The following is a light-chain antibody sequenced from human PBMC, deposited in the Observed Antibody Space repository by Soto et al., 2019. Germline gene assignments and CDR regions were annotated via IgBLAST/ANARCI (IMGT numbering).Light chain of an antibody. Sequence: QSVLTQPPSVSGAPGHRITISCTGSSSNIGARYDVHWYRQLPGTAPKLLLYGDNNRPSEVPDRFSGSRSGTSASLAITGLKADDEADYFCQSYDSSMNRVFGTGTKLTVL. CDR1: SSNIGARYD. J-gene: IGLJ1*01. V-gene: IGLV1-40*01. CDR2: GDN. CDR3: QSYDSSMNRV.